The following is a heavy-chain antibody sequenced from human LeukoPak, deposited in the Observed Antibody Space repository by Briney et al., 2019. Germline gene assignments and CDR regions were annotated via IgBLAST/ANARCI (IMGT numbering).Heavy chain of an antibody. CDR1: GYTFTDYY. CDR2: INPNSGDT. V-gene: IGHV1-2*02. J-gene: IGHJ5*02. Sequence: ASVKVSCKASGYTFTDYYLHWVRQAPGQGFEWMGWINPNSGDTNYAQKFQGRVTMTRDTSISTAYMELSRLRSDDTAVYYCARDLDFGVVSNWFDPWGQGTLVAVSS. D-gene: IGHD3-3*01. CDR3: ARDLDFGVVSNWFDP.